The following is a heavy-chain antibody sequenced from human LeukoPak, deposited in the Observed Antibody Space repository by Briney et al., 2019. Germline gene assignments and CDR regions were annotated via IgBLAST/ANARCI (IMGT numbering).Heavy chain of an antibody. CDR1: GFTFSSYD. J-gene: IGHJ4*02. Sequence: PGGSLRLSCAASGFTFSSYDMNWVRQAPGKGLEWVSYISSSGKTIYYTDSVKGRFTISRDNAQNSLYLQMNSLRAEDTAVYYCARYSSSWHYYFDYWGQGTLVTVSS. V-gene: IGHV3-48*03. CDR2: ISSSGKTI. CDR3: ARYSSSWHYYFDY. D-gene: IGHD6-13*01.